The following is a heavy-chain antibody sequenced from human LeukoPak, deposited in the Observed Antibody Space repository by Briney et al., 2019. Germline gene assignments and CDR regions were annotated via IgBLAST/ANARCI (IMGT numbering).Heavy chain of an antibody. CDR2: TYYRSKWYN. V-gene: IGHV6-1*01. Sequence: SQTLSLTCAISGDSVSSNSAAWNWIRQSPSRGLEWLGRTYYRSKWYNDYAVSVKSRITINPDTSKNQFSLQLNSVTPEDTAVYYCARDLLWELLGGGVFDYWGQGTLVTVSS. D-gene: IGHD1-26*01. CDR1: GDSVSSNSAA. CDR3: ARDLLWELLGGGVFDY. J-gene: IGHJ4*02.